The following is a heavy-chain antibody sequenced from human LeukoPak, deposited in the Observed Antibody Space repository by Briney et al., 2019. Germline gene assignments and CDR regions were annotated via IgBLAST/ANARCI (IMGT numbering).Heavy chain of an antibody. CDR1: GFTFRSYW. CDR3: AREGLTSDYFYMDV. V-gene: IGHV3-7*01. J-gene: IGHJ6*03. Sequence: GGSLRLSCAASGFTFRSYWMTWVCQAPGKGLEWVANIKQDGSENHYVDSVKGRFTIARDNAKNSLYLHMNSLRGEDTVVYYCAREGLTSDYFYMDVWGKGTTVIVSS. CDR2: IKQDGSEN. D-gene: IGHD4-11*01.